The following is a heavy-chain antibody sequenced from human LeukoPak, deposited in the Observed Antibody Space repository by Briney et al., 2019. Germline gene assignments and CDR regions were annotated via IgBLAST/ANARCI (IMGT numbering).Heavy chain of an antibody. V-gene: IGHV5-51*01. CDR1: GYNFATKW. CDR3: VRHVPVSYPSGFDN. Sequence: GESLKISCKGSGYNFATKWIGWVRQMPGKGLEWMGIIYPGDSDTRYSPSFQGQVTISADKSINTAYLQWSSLKASDTAIYYCVRHVPVSYPSGFDNWGQGTLVTVSS. J-gene: IGHJ4*02. CDR2: IYPGDSDT. D-gene: IGHD3-10*01.